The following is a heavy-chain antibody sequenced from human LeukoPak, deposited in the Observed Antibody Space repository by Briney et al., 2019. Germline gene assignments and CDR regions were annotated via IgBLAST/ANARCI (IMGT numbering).Heavy chain of an antibody. CDR3: ARDWISYGGPGYFDL. Sequence: SETLSLTCTVAGDSSSNYYWSWFRQPPGKGLEWIGHIYSSGSTNYNPSLKSRVTISVDTSKNQFSLKLSSVTAADTAVYYCARDWISYGGPGYFDLWGRGTLVTVSS. D-gene: IGHD4-23*01. V-gene: IGHV4-59*01. CDR2: IYSSGST. J-gene: IGHJ2*01. CDR1: GDSSSNYY.